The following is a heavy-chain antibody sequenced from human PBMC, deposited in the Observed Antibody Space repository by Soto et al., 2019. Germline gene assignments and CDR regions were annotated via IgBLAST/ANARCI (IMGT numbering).Heavy chain of an antibody. J-gene: IGHJ6*02. CDR3: AVAYYGDYGYGMDG. CDR1: GGSITSGGYS. D-gene: IGHD4-17*01. CDR2: IYHSGST. Sequence: QLQLQESGSGLVKPSQTLSLTCAVSGGSITSGGYSLSWSRQPPGKALECIGYIYHSGSTYYNPYHKSRDTRSVDRSTTQFSLKLSSVTAADTAVYYCAVAYYGDYGYGMDGWGQGTTVTVSS. V-gene: IGHV4-30-2*01.